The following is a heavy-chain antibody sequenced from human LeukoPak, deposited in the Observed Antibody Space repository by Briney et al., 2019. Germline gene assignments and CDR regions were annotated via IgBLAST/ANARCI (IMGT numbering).Heavy chain of an antibody. CDR1: GGSISSGIYY. Sequence: SQTLSLTCTVSGGSISSGIYYWSWIRQPAGKGLEWIGRIYTSGSTNYNPSLKSRVTISVDTSKNQFSLKLSSVTAADTAVYYCARGLSSGWYYLDYWGQGTLVTVSS. J-gene: IGHJ4*02. D-gene: IGHD6-19*01. V-gene: IGHV4-61*02. CDR2: IYTSGST. CDR3: ARGLSSGWYYLDY.